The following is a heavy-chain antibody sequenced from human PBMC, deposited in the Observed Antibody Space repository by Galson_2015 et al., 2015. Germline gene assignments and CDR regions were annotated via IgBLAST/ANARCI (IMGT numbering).Heavy chain of an antibody. J-gene: IGHJ6*02. D-gene: IGHD2-2*01. CDR3: ARGHYCSSTSCYWDYYYGMDV. CDR1: GFTFSSYA. CDR2: ISYDGSNN. Sequence: SLRLSCAASGFTFSSYAMHWVRQAPGKGLEWVAVISYDGSNNYYADSVKGRFTISRDNSKNTLYLQMNSLRAEESAVYYCARGHYCSSTSCYWDYYYGMDVWGQGTTVTVSS. V-gene: IGHV3-30-3*01.